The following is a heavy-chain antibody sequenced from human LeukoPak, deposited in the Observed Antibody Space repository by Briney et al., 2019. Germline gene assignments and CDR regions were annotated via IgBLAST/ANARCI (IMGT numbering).Heavy chain of an antibody. V-gene: IGHV3-23*01. J-gene: IGHJ4*02. CDR2: ISGSGYST. CDR3: AKDTVEGSGD. CDR1: GFTFSNYA. D-gene: IGHD1-26*01. Sequence: GGSLRLSCAASGFTFSNYAMTWVRQAPGKGLEWVSAISGSGYSTYYADSVKGRFTISRDSSKSTLYLQMNSLRAEDTAVYYCAKDTVEGSGDWGQGTLVTVSS.